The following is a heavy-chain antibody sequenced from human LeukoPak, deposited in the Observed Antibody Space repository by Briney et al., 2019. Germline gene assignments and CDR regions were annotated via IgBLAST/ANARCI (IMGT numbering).Heavy chain of an antibody. CDR1: GFTFSSYW. CDR3: AKEVRCSSTSCSPADYFDY. CDR2: IYSGGST. J-gene: IGHJ4*02. Sequence: PGGSLRLSCAASGFTFSSYWMHWVRQAPGKGLEWVSVIYSGGSTYYADSVKGRFTISRDNSKNTLYLQMNSLRAEDTAVYYCAKEVRCSSTSCSPADYFDYWGQGTLVTVSS. V-gene: IGHV3-53*01. D-gene: IGHD2-2*01.